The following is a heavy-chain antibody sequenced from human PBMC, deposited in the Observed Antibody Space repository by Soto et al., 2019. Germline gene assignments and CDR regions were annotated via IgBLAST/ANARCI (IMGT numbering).Heavy chain of an antibody. CDR1: GVTFNRHD. CDR2: INGNGGST. D-gene: IGHD1-26*01. Sequence: GGSLRLSCVASGVTFNRHDMNWVRQPPGQGLEWVSNINGNGGSTSYADAVKGRFTISRDNSKSTVYLELNNLSAEDTAVYHCAKNQGVELVPLATVDWFDPWGQGSVVTVSS. V-gene: IGHV3-23*01. J-gene: IGHJ5*02. CDR3: AKNQGVELVPLATVDWFDP.